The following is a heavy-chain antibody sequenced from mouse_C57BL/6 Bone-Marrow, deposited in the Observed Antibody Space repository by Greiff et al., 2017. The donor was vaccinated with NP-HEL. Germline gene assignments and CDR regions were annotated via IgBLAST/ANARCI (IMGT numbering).Heavy chain of an antibody. V-gene: IGHV1-15*01. CDR3: TIYYYYDGRFYAMDY. Sequence: QVQLQQPGAELVRPGASVTLSCKASGYTFTDYEMHWVKQTPVHGLEWIGAIDPETGGTAYNQKFKGKAILTADKSSRTAYMELRSLTSEDSAVYYCTIYYYYDGRFYAMDYWGQGTSVTVSA. CDR2: IDPETGGT. J-gene: IGHJ4*01. D-gene: IGHD2-4*01. CDR1: GYTFTDYE.